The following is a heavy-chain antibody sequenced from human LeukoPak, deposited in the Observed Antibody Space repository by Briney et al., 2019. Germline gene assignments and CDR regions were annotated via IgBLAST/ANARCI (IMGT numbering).Heavy chain of an antibody. CDR2: ISGSGGST. J-gene: IGHJ4*02. D-gene: IGHD3-3*01. CDR3: AKGLPGSGYYYFDY. V-gene: IGHV3-23*01. CDR1: GFIVSTNY. Sequence: GGSLRLSCAASGFIVSTNYMSWVRQAPGKGLEWVSVISGSGGSTYYADSVKGRLTISRDNSKNTLYLQMNSLRAEDTAVYYCAKGLPGSGYYYFDYWGQGTLVTVSS.